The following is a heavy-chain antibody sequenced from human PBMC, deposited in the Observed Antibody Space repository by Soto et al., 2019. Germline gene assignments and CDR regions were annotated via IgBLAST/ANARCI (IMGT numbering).Heavy chain of an antibody. V-gene: IGHV3-74*01. J-gene: IGHJ6*03. CDR3: ARGWFGPDV. CDR2: IDKVGTDS. Sequence: EVQLVESGGGLVQPGGSLRLSCAASEFTFSGRSVHWVRQAPGKGLVWVSGIDKVGTDSTYAGSVKGRFTSARDNAKKTVYLQTKSMTVYDTVVYYCARGWFGPDVWGKGTAVTVSS. CDR1: EFTFSGRS. D-gene: IGHD3-10*01.